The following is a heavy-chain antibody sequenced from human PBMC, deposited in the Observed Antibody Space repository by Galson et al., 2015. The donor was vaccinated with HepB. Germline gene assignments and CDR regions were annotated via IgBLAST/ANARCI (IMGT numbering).Heavy chain of an antibody. Sequence: QSGAEVKKPGESLRISCKGSGYSFTSYWISWVRQMPGKGLEWMGRIDPSDSYTNYSPSFQGHVTISADKSISTAYLQWSSLKASDTAMYYCARLSGITMVRGVPDAFDIWGQGTMVTVSS. CDR1: GYSFTSYW. V-gene: IGHV5-10-1*01. CDR3: ARLSGITMVRGVPDAFDI. J-gene: IGHJ3*02. CDR2: IDPSDSYT. D-gene: IGHD3-10*01.